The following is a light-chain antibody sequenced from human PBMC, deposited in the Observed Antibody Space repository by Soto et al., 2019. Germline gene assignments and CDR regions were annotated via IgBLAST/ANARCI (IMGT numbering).Light chain of an antibody. CDR2: KAS. V-gene: IGKV1-5*03. CDR1: QTMSSW. Sequence: DIQMTQSPSTLSGSVGDRVTITFRASQTMSSWLAWYQQKPGKAPKLLIYKASTLKSGVPSGFSGSGSGTEFTLTISSLQPDDFATYYCQHYNSYSEAFGQGTKVDNK. CDR3: QHYNSYSEA. J-gene: IGKJ1*01.